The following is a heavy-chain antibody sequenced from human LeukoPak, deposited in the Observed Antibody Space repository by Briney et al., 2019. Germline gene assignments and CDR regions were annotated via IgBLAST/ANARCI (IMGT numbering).Heavy chain of an antibody. CDR3: AKGGYSGSSHFDY. Sequence: GGSLRLSCEASGFTFSSYGMHWVRQAPGKGLEWVAVISYDGSNKYYADSVKGRFTISRDNSKNRLYLQMNSLRAEDTAVYYCAKGGYSGSSHFDYWGQGTLVTVSS. V-gene: IGHV3-30*18. CDR2: ISYDGSNK. CDR1: GFTFSSYG. J-gene: IGHJ4*02. D-gene: IGHD5-12*01.